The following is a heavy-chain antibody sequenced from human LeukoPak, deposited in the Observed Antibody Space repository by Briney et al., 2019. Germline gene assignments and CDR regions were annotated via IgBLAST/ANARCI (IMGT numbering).Heavy chain of an antibody. J-gene: IGHJ4*02. CDR1: GYTFTDYY. CDR2: INPNTGGT. CDR3: TTTGVNNDY. V-gene: IGHV1-2*02. D-gene: IGHD2-8*01. Sequence: ASVKVSCKASGYTFTDYYIHWVRQGPGQGLEWMAWINPNTGGTNYAQKFQGRVTMTRDTSISTAYMELSRLRSDDTAVYYCTTTGVNNDYWGQGTLVTVSS.